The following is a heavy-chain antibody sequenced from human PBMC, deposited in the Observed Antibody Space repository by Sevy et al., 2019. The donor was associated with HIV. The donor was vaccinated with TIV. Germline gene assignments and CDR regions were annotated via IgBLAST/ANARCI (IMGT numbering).Heavy chain of an antibody. CDR1: GFTFSSYA. D-gene: IGHD3-22*01. CDR3: ARMYYDSSGTSYFDY. Sequence: GGSLRLSCAASGFTFSSYAMHWVRQAPGKGLEWVAVISYDGSNKYYADSVKGRFTISRDNSKNTLYLQKNSLRAEDTAVYYCARMYYDSSGTSYFDYWGQGTLVTVSS. CDR2: ISYDGSNK. J-gene: IGHJ4*02. V-gene: IGHV3-30-3*01.